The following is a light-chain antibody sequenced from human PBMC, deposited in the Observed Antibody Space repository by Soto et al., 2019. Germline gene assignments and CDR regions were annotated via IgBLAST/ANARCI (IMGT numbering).Light chain of an antibody. CDR3: QSYDSSLSGYVV. V-gene: IGLV1-40*01. Sequence: QSVLTQPPSVSGAPGQRVTISCTGSSSNIGAGYDVHWYQQLPGTAPKLLIYGNSNRPSGVPDRFSGSKSGTSASLAITGFQAKDEADYYCQSYDSSLSGYVVFGGGTKLTVL. CDR2: GNS. CDR1: SSNIGAGYD. J-gene: IGLJ2*01.